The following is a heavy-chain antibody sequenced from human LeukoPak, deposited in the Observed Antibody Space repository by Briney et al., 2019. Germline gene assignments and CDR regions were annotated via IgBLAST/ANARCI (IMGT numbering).Heavy chain of an antibody. J-gene: IGHJ3*02. CDR3: ARHDPIVGTPDAFDI. Sequence: SETLSLTCTVSGGSISSYYWSWIRQPPGKGLEWIAYIYYSGSTDYNPSLKSRVTIPLDTSKNQFFLKLSSVTAADTAVYYCARHDPIVGTPDAFDIWGQGTMVTVSS. D-gene: IGHD1-26*01. CDR1: GGSISSYY. V-gene: IGHV4-59*08. CDR2: IYYSGST.